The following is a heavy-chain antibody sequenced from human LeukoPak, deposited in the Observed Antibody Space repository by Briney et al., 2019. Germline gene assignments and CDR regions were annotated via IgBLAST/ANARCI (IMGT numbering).Heavy chain of an antibody. CDR1: GFTFSSYA. CDR3: AKDRYCSSTSCNDLFDY. CDR2: ISGSGGST. V-gene: IGHV3-23*01. D-gene: IGHD2-2*01. J-gene: IGHJ4*02. Sequence: GGSLRLSCAASGFTFSSYAMSWVRQAPGKGLEWVSAISGSGGSTYYADSVKGRFTISRDNSKNTLYLQMNSLRAEDTAVYYCAKDRYCSSTSCNDLFDYWGQGTLITVSS.